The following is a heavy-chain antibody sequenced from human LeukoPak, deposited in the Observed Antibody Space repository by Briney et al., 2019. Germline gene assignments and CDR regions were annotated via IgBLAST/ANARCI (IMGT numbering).Heavy chain of an antibody. D-gene: IGHD3-22*01. CDR3: ARDYSSGTFDY. Sequence: PSETLSLTCTVSGGSISSGSYYWSWIRQPAGKGLEWIGRIYTSGSTNYNPSLKSRVTISVDTSKNQFSLKLSSVTAADTAVYYCARDYSSGTFDYWGQGTLVTVSS. CDR2: IYTSGST. CDR1: GGSISSGSYY. V-gene: IGHV4-61*02. J-gene: IGHJ4*02.